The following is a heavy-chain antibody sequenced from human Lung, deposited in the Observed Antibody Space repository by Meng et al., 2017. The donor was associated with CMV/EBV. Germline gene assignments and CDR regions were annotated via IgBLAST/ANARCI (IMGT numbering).Heavy chain of an antibody. CDR3: ATAYCNCWRGYGRMDY. V-gene: IGHV1-18*01. J-gene: IGHJ4*01. Sequence: ASVXVSXKTSGYTFTSSGISWVRQAPGQGLEWMGWISVYNGNTNYAQKLQGRVTMTRDTSTSTAYMELRSLRSEDTAVYYCATAYCNCWRGYGRMDYWGRGXLVTFSS. CDR1: GYTFTSSG. D-gene: IGHD3-3*01. CDR2: ISVYNGNT.